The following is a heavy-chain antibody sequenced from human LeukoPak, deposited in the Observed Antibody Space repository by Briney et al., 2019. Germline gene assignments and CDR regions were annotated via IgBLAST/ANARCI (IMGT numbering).Heavy chain of an antibody. V-gene: IGHV3-33*08. D-gene: IGHD6-13*01. CDR1: GFSFSSYA. J-gene: IGHJ6*02. Sequence: GGSLRLSCAASGFSFSSYAMHWVRQAPGKGLEWVAVIWYDGSNKYYADSVKGRFTISRDNSKNTLYLQMNSLRAEDTAVYYCARDPYSSSWYPYYYYGMDVWGQGTTVTVSS. CDR2: IWYDGSNK. CDR3: ARDPYSSSWYPYYYYGMDV.